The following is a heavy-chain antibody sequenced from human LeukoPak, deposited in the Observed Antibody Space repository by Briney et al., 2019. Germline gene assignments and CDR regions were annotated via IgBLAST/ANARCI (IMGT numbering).Heavy chain of an antibody. CDR1: GYTFTNYA. CDR2: INTNTGNP. D-gene: IGHD3-10*01. J-gene: IGHJ5*02. Sequence: ASVKVSCKASGYTFTNYAMNWVRQAPGQGLEWMGWINTNTGNPTYAQGFTGRFVFSLDTSVSTAYLQISSLKAEDTAVYYCARDPYYGEVSSFDPWGQGTLVTDSS. CDR3: ARDPYYGEVSSFDP. V-gene: IGHV7-4-1*02.